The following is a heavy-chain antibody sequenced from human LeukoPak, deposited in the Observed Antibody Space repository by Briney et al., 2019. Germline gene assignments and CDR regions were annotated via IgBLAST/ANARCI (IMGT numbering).Heavy chain of an antibody. CDR1: GFTFSTYA. CDR3: AETYITMNL. J-gene: IGHJ4*02. D-gene: IGHD3-22*01. CDR2: ISGSGGST. Sequence: GGSLRLSCAASGFTFSTYAMSWVRQAPGKGLEWVSGISGSGGSTSYADSVKGRFTISRDNSKNTLYLQMNSLRAEDTAVYYCAETYITMNLWGQGTLVTVSS. V-gene: IGHV3-23*01.